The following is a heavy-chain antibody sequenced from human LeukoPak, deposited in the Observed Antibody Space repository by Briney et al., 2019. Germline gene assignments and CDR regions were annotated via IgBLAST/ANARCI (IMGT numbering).Heavy chain of an antibody. CDR1: GFTFSNYA. Sequence: GGSLRLSCAASGFTFSNYAMTWVRQAPGKGLEWVSVISGSGDTTNYADSVKGRFTISGDNAKNSLYLQMNSLRAEDTALYYCAKDTRDILTGYYNTALDYWGQGTLVTVSS. D-gene: IGHD3-9*01. J-gene: IGHJ4*02. CDR3: AKDTRDILTGYYNTALDY. V-gene: IGHV3-23*01. CDR2: ISGSGDTT.